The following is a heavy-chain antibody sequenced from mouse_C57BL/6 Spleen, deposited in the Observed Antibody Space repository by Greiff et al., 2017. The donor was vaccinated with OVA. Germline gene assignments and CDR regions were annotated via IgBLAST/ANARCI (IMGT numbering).Heavy chain of an antibody. CDR1: GYTFTDYE. Sequence: QVHVKQSGAELMRPGASVTLSCKASGYTFTDYEMHWVKQTPVHGLEWIGAIDPETGGTAYNQKFKGKAILTADKSSSTAYMELRSLTSEDSAVYYCTRWGAYYSNYALDYWGQGTTLTVSS. J-gene: IGHJ2*01. CDR3: TRWGAYYSNYALDY. CDR2: IDPETGGT. D-gene: IGHD2-5*01. V-gene: IGHV1-15*01.